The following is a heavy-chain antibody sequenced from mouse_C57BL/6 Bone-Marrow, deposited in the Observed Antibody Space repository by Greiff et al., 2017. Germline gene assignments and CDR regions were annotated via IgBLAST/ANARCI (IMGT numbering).Heavy chain of an antibody. V-gene: IGHV1-80*01. CDR1: GYAFSSYW. Sequence: VQLQQSGAELVKPGASVKISCTASGYAFSSYWMHWVNQRPGQGLEWIGQIVPGVGDTNYNGKFKGKATLTADKSSSTAYMQLSSLTSEDSAVYFCARGADWGQGTLVTVSA. CDR3: ARGAD. CDR2: IVPGVGDT. J-gene: IGHJ3*01.